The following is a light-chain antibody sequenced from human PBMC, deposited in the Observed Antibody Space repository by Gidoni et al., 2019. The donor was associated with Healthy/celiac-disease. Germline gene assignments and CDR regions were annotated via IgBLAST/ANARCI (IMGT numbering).Light chain of an antibody. CDR3: QQYYSTRT. Sequence: DIVMTQSPDSLAVSLGERATINCKSSQSVLYSSTNKNYLAWYQQKPGQPPKLLIYWASTRESGVPDRFSGSGSGTDFTLTISSLQAEDVAVYYCQQYYSTRTFXXXTKVEIK. CDR2: WAS. J-gene: IGKJ1*01. V-gene: IGKV4-1*01. CDR1: QSVLYSSTNKNY.